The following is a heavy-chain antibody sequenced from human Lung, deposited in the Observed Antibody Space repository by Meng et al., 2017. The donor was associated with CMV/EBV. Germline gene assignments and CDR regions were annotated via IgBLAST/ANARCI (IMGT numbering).Heavy chain of an antibody. CDR3: ARSWDGMDV. CDR1: GFTFSAYA. CDR2: ISTTSTYI. J-gene: IGHJ6*02. D-gene: IGHD3-16*01. Sequence: SCAASGFTFSAYAMNWVRQTPGKGLEWVSSISTTSTYIYYSDSVKGRFTISRDNAKNSLYLQMSSLRAEDTALYYCARSWDGMDVWGQGTTVTVSS. V-gene: IGHV3-21*04.